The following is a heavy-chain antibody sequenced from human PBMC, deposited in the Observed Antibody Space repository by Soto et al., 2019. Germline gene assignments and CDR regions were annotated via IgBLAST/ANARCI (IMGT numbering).Heavy chain of an antibody. CDR1: GGIFSSYA. CDR3: ARGGYSGYDYNYYYYGMDV. J-gene: IGHJ6*02. D-gene: IGHD5-12*01. V-gene: IGHV1-69*13. CDR2: IIPIFGPA. Sequence: SVKVSCKASGGIFSSYAISWVRQAPGQGLEWMGGIIPIFGPANYAQKFQGRVTITADESTSTAYMYLSSLRSEDTAVYYCARGGYSGYDYNYYYYGMDVWGQGTTVTVPS.